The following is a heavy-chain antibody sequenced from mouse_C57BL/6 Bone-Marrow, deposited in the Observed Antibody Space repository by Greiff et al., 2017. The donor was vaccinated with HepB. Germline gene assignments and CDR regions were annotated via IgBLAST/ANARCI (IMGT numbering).Heavy chain of an antibody. J-gene: IGHJ1*03. CDR2: IYPGGGYT. D-gene: IGHD1-1*01. V-gene: IGHV1-63*01. CDR1: GYTFTNYW. CDR3: ARYPYYYGSSVNWYFDV. Sequence: QVQLKQSGAELVRPGTSVKMSCKASGYTFTNYWIGWAKQRPGHGLEWIGDIYPGGGYTNYNEKFKGKATLTADKSSSTAYMQFSSLTSEDSAIYYCARYPYYYGSSVNWYFDVWGTGTTVTVSS.